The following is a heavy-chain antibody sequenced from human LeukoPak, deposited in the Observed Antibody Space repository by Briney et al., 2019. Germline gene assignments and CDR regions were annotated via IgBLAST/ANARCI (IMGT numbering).Heavy chain of an antibody. V-gene: IGHV3-30-3*01. CDR2: ISYDGSNK. CDR3: ASEMATTETFDY. CDR1: GFTFSSYA. D-gene: IGHD5-24*01. J-gene: IGHJ4*02. Sequence: GGSLRLSCAASGFTFSSYAMPWVRQAPGKGLEWVAVISYDGSNKYYADSVKGRFTISRDNSKNTLYLQMSSLRAEDTAVYYCASEMATTETFDYWGQGTLVTVSS.